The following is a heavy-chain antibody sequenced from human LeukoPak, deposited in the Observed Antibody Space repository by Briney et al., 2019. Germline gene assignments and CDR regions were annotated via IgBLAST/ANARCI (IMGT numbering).Heavy chain of an antibody. CDR2: IHPGDSET. J-gene: IGHJ4*02. D-gene: IGHD6-19*01. CDR1: GYSFINYW. V-gene: IGHV5-51*01. Sequence: KFGESLKISCKGSGYSFINYWIGWVRQMPGKGLEWMGIIHPGDSETRYSPSFQGQVTISADKSIATAYLQWSSLKASDTAIYYCGRFSGSGWSIYYFDYWGQGTLVTVSS. CDR3: GRFSGSGWSIYYFDY.